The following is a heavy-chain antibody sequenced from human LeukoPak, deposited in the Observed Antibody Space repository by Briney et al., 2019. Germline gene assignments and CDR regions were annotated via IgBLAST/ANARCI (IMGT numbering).Heavy chain of an antibody. CDR1: GFTFSSYA. Sequence: GGSLRLPCAASGFTFSSYAMSWLRQAPGKALEWVSAISGSGGSTYYADSVKGRFTISRDNSKNTLYLQMTSLRAEDTAVYYCAKGLYDSSGYYGLRWAEYFQHWGQGTLVTVSS. D-gene: IGHD3-22*01. V-gene: IGHV3-23*01. J-gene: IGHJ1*01. CDR3: AKGLYDSSGYYGLRWAEYFQH. CDR2: ISGSGGST.